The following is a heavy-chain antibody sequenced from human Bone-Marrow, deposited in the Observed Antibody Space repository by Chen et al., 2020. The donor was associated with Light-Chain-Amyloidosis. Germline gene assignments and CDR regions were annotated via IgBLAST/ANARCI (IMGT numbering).Heavy chain of an antibody. V-gene: IGHV3-7*01. CDR3: ARDRGYSGSYGAGMDV. Sequence: EVQLVESGGGLVQPGGSRGPPGAALGFPLVGYGMSWVRQAPGKGLEWVANIKQDGSEKYYVDSVKGRFTISRDNAKNSLYLQMNSLRAEDTAVYYCARDRGYSGSYGAGMDVWGQGTTVTVSS. CDR2: IKQDGSEK. D-gene: IGHD1-26*01. J-gene: IGHJ6*02. CDR1: GFPLVGYG.